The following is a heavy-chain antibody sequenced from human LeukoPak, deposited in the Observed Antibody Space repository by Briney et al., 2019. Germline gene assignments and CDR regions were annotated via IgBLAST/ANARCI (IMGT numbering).Heavy chain of an antibody. Sequence: SVKVSCKASGYTFTDYYIHWVRQAPGQGLEWMGGIIPIFGTANYAQKFQGRVTITADKSTSTAYMELSSLRSEDTAVYYCARVYSNYYYYMDVWGKGTTVTVSS. J-gene: IGHJ6*03. CDR3: ARVYSNYYYYMDV. D-gene: IGHD4-11*01. V-gene: IGHV1-69*06. CDR2: IIPIFGTA. CDR1: GYTFTDYY.